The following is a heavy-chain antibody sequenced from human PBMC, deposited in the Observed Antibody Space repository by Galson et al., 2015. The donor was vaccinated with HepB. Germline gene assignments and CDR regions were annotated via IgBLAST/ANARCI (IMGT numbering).Heavy chain of an antibody. V-gene: IGHV1-69*13. D-gene: IGHD3-22*01. CDR1: GGTFSSYA. CDR3: ARKGVDTMIVVRAENYYYYYGMDV. J-gene: IGHJ6*02. CDR2: IIPIFGTA. Sequence: SVKVSCKASGGTFSSYAISWVRQAPGQGLEWMGGIIPIFGTANYAQKLQGRVTITADESTSTAYMELSSLRSEDTAVYYCARKGVDTMIVVRAENYYYYYGMDVWGQGTAVTVSS.